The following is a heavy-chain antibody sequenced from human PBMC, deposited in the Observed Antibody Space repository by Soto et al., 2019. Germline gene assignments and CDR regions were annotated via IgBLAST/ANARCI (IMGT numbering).Heavy chain of an antibody. D-gene: IGHD6-19*01. J-gene: IGHJ1*01. Sequence: QVQLVESGGGMVQPGRSLRLSSAASGFTFSSYGMQWVRQAPGKGLEWVAVISYDGSNKYYADSVKGRFTISRDNSKNTLYLQMNSLRAEDTAVYYCAKEQGIAVAGTVYFQHWGQGTLVTVSS. V-gene: IGHV3-30*18. CDR3: AKEQGIAVAGTVYFQH. CDR2: ISYDGSNK. CDR1: GFTFSSYG.